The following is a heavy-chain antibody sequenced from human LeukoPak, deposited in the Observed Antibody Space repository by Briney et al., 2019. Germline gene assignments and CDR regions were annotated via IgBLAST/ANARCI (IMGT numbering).Heavy chain of an antibody. V-gene: IGHV3-7*01. CDR3: AKDQGRIVVVTAGVRAFDI. Sequence: PGGSLRLSCAASGFTFSSYWMSWVRQAPGKGLEWVANIKQDGSEKYYADSVKGRFTISRDNSKNTLYLQINSLRAEDTAVYYCAKDQGRIVVVTAGVRAFDIWGQGTMVTVSS. D-gene: IGHD2-21*02. CDR2: IKQDGSEK. J-gene: IGHJ3*02. CDR1: GFTFSSYW.